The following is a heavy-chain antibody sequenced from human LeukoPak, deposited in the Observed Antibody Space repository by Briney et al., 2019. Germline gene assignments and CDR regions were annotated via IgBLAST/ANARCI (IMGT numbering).Heavy chain of an antibody. D-gene: IGHD4-17*01. CDR1: GFNFTNSA. CDR2: IVVGSGNT. J-gene: IGHJ4*02. Sequence: SVKVFCKASGFNFTNSAMQWVRQARGQRLEWIGWIVVGSGNTNYAQKFQERVTITRDMSTSTAYMELSSLRSEDTAVYYCAAAGDDYGDYVFDCWGRGSLVTVSS. CDR3: AAAGDDYGDYVFDC. V-gene: IGHV1-58*02.